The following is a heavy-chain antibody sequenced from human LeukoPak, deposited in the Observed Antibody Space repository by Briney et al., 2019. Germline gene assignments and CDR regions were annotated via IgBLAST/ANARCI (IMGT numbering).Heavy chain of an antibody. CDR3: ATLGVCSSGSCYDNYGMGV. Sequence: SEAPSLTSTVSRGSISSSYRNWIRPPLRKGVEWSGNIYHRGSTNYNPSLKSRVTISVDTSENQFSLKVTSVTAADTAVYYCATLGVCSSGSCYDNYGMGVWGQGTTVTVSS. CDR2: IYHRGST. V-gene: IGHV4-59*01. D-gene: IGHD2-15*01. CDR1: RGSISSSY. J-gene: IGHJ6*02.